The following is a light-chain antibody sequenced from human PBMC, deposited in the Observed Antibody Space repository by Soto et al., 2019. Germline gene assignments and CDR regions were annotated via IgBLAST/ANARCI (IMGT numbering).Light chain of an antibody. J-gene: IGKJ2*01. V-gene: IGKV3-15*01. CDR2: GTS. CDR1: QRLSSN. CDR3: QQYDNWPPGT. Sequence: EIVMTQSPATLSVSPGERATLSCRASQRLSSNLAWYQQKPGQAPRLLIYGTSTRATGIPARFSGSGSGTEFTLTISSLQSEDFAVYYCQQYDNWPPGTFGQGTKREIK.